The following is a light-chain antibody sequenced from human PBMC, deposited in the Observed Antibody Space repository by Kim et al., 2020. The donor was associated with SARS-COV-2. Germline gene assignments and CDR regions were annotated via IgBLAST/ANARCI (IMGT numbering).Light chain of an antibody. J-gene: IGKJ5*01. V-gene: IGKV1-16*01. CDR1: QGISQS. Sequence: DIQMTQSPSSLSASLGDSVTITCRASQGISQSVAWFQQKPGQAPKSLIYGASTLQGGVPSRFRGAGSGRDFSLTINSLQADDFAIYFCQQYNSHPITFGRGTRLEIK. CDR2: GAS. CDR3: QQYNSHPIT.